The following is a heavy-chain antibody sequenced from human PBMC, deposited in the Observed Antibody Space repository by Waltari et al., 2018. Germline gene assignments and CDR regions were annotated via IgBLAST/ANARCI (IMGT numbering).Heavy chain of an antibody. J-gene: IGHJ4*02. V-gene: IGHV1-2*02. CDR2: INPNTGGT. CDR1: GYTLTGNY. D-gene: IGHD2-8*01. CDR3: AKSPWNGPLDY. Sequence: QEHLVQSGAEVKKPGASVKVSCKASGYTLTGNYINWVRRAPGQGLEWMGWINPNTGGTNDAQKFQGRVTVTRDTSSSTAYMDVSSLRSDDTAVYYCAKSPWNGPLDYWGQGTLVTVSS.